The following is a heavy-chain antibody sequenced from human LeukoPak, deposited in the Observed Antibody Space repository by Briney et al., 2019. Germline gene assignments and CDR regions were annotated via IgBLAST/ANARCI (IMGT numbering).Heavy chain of an antibody. J-gene: IGHJ1*01. CDR1: GFTFSTFA. V-gene: IGHV3-23*01. Sequence: GGSLRLSCAASGFTFSTFAMIWVRQPPGKGLEWVSSIFPSGGEIHYADSVRGRFTISRDNSKSTLSLQMNSLRAEDTAVYYCAKVHESRGVIILYFQHWGQGTLVTVSS. CDR3: AKVHESRGVIILYFQH. CDR2: IFPSGGEI. D-gene: IGHD3-10*01.